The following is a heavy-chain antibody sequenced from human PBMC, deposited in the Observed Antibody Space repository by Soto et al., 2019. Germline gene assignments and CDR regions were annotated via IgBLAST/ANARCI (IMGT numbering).Heavy chain of an antibody. V-gene: IGHV4-31*02. CDR2: IFNSGTT. CDR1: GASTVSHYH. J-gene: IGHJ4*02. D-gene: IGHD1-26*01. CDR3: ALALGPTTGLDY. Sequence: NPSETLSLTCSVSGASTVSHYHWTWIRQPPGKGLEWMGYIFNSGTTFYNPSLTSRLSISMDTSGNHFSLELRSVTAADTAVYYCALALGPTTGLDYWGQGTLVTV.